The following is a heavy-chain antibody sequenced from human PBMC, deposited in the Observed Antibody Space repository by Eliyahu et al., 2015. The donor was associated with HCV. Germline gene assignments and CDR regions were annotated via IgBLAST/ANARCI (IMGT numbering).Heavy chain of an antibody. Sequence: EVQVVESGGGLVKPGESLRLSCAASGXIFTNVWMSWVRQAPGKGLEWVGRIKGKADGGTTHYAAPVKGRFTISRDDSQNTVYLHMNSLKTEDTAVYYCTIEFTVIVVPDDYWGQGTQVTVSS. CDR2: IKGKADGGTT. D-gene: IGHD3-22*01. CDR1: GXIFTNVW. V-gene: IGHV3-15*05. J-gene: IGHJ4*02. CDR3: TIEFTVIVVPDDY.